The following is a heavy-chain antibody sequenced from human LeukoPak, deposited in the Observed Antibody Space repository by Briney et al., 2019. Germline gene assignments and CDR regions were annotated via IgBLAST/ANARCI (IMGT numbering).Heavy chain of an antibody. CDR2: IKQDGGEK. D-gene: IGHD1-7*01. Sequence: GGSLRLSCAASGFTFTDYWMTWVRQAPGKGLEWVAHIKQDGGEKYYVDSVKGRFTISRDNAKNLVYLQMNSLRAEDTAVYYCARGWNYAFRFDNWCQGTLVTVST. V-gene: IGHV3-7*01. CDR3: ARGWNYAFRFDN. J-gene: IGHJ4*02. CDR1: GFTFTDYW.